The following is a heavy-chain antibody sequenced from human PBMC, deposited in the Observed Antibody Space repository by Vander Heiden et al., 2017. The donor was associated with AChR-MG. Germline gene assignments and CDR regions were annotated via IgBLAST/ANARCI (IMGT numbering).Heavy chain of an antibody. J-gene: IGHJ4*02. CDR1: GIPFSHLV. CDR3: AKVKSDGAYIRFFDF. CDR2: VTASGGAT. V-gene: IGHV3-23*01. D-gene: IGHD4-17*01. Sequence: EVQLLDSGGGLVRPGGSLRLPWSPSGIPFSHLVMSWVGQAPVKGLEWVSSVTASGGATSYADSVKGRFTISRDNSKNTLYLQMSSLRAEDTAVYYCAKVKSDGAYIRFFDFWGQGTLVTVSS.